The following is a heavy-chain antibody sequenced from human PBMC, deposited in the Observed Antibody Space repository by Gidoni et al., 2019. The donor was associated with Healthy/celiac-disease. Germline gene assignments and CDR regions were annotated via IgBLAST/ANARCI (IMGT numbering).Heavy chain of an antibody. Sequence: QVQLVQSGAEVKKPGSSVKVSCKASGGTFSRYAISWVRQAPGQGLEWMGGITPIFGTANYAQKFQGSVTITADKSTSTAYMELSSLRSEDTAVYYCARGLSTSQYAFDIWGQGTMVTVSS. CDR1: GGTFSRYA. CDR3: ARGLSTSQYAFDI. V-gene: IGHV1-69*06. D-gene: IGHD2-2*01. CDR2: ITPIFGTA. J-gene: IGHJ3*02.